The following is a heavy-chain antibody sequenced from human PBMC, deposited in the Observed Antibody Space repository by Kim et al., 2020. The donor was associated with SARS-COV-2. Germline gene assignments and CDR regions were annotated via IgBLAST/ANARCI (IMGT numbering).Heavy chain of an antibody. Sequence: GGSLILSCAASGFTFDDYAMHWVRQAPGKGLEWVSLISGDGGSTYYADSVKGRFTISRDNSKNSLYLQMNSLRTEDTALYYCAKAHQAAAAYNWFDPWGQGTLVTVSS. J-gene: IGHJ5*02. V-gene: IGHV3-43*02. D-gene: IGHD6-13*01. CDR3: AKAHQAAAAYNWFDP. CDR1: GFTFDDYA. CDR2: ISGDGGST.